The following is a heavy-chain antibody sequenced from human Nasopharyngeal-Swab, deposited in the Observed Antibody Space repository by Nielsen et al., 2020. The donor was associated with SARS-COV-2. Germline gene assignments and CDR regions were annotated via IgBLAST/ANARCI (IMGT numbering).Heavy chain of an antibody. J-gene: IGHJ5*02. CDR2: VYYTGST. D-gene: IGHD1-26*01. V-gene: IGHV4-59*08. Sequence: SETLSLTCSVSGGPISSSDWGWVRQPPGKGLEWIGFVYYTGSTNYNLSLRSRVAISVDASKNQLSLKLTSVTATDTAVYYCAKMMYSGSYDRWFDPWGQGTLVTVSS. CDR1: GGPISSSD. CDR3: AKMMYSGSYDRWFDP.